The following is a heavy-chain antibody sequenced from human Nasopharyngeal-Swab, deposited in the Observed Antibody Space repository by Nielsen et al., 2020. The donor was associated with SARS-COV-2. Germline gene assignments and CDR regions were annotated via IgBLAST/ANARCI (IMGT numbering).Heavy chain of an antibody. CDR3: ARDRWGMLPTH. D-gene: IGHD4/OR15-4a*01. Sequence: SETLSLTCTVSGGSITNGNYQWSWIRQPAGKGLEWLGHIYTSGDTKYNASLESRVTISVDTSKNQFSLKLTSVTAADTAVFYCARDRWGMLPTHWGQGILVTASS. CDR1: GGSITNGNYQ. CDR2: IYTSGDT. V-gene: IGHV4-61*09. J-gene: IGHJ4*02.